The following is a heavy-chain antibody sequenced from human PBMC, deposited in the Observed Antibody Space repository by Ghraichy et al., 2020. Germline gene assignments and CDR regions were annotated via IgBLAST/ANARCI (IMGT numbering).Heavy chain of an antibody. CDR1: GFTFSSYG. Sequence: GGSLRLSCAASGFTFSSYGMHWVRQAPGKGLEWVAVIWYDGSNKYYADSVKGRFTISRDNSKNTLYLQMNSLRAEDTAVYYCARDKVGYNWKNPYGMDVWGHGTTLTVSS. CDR3: ARDKVGYNWKNPYGMDV. D-gene: IGHD1/OR15-1a*01. J-gene: IGHJ6*02. V-gene: IGHV3-33*01. CDR2: IWYDGSNK.